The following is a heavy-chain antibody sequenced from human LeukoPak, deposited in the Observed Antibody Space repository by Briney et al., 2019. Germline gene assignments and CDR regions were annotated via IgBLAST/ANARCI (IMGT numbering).Heavy chain of an antibody. CDR3: ARRWGTYDILTGYYRDQDAFDI. J-gene: IGHJ3*02. Sequence: GESLKISCKGSGYSFTGYWIAWVRQMPGKGLEWMGIIYPDESDTTYSPSFQNQVTISADKSIGTAYLQWSSLKASDTAMYYCARRWGTYDILTGYYRDQDAFDIWGQGTMVTVSS. CDR1: GYSFTGYW. CDR2: IYPDESDT. V-gene: IGHV5-51*01. D-gene: IGHD3-9*01.